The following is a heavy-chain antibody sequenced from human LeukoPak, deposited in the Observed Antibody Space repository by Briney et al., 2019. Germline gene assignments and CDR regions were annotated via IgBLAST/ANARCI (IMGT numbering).Heavy chain of an antibody. Sequence: HPGGSLRLSCAASGFIVSSNYMSWVRQAPGRGLEWVSFIYSGGGTYYADSVKGRFTISRDNSKNTLYLQMNSLRVEDTAVYYCARGRNDKDWGQGTLVTVSS. CDR3: ARGRNDKD. J-gene: IGHJ4*02. CDR2: IYSGGGT. CDR1: GFIVSSNY. V-gene: IGHV3-53*01. D-gene: IGHD1-1*01.